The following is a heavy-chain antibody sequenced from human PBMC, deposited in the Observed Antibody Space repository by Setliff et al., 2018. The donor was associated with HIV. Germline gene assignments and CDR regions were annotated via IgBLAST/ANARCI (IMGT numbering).Heavy chain of an antibody. CDR2: MKKKGDGGTT. V-gene: IGHV3-15*01. CDR3: MDFAIAGAWDY. D-gene: IGHD6-13*01. J-gene: IGHJ4*02. Sequence: GGSLRLSCEASGFPFSAYAFSWVRQAPGKGLEWVGHMKKKGDGGTTEYATPVKGRFTIPRDDSENMLYLQMNDLKTEDTAVYYCMDFAIAGAWDYWGQGTLVTVSS. CDR1: GFPFSAYA.